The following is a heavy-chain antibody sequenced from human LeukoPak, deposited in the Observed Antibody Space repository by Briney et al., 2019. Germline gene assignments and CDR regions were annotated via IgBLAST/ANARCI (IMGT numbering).Heavy chain of an antibody. CDR1: GYTFTSYG. J-gene: IGHJ4*02. CDR3: AREVVVVAATTSRILDY. V-gene: IGHV1-18*01. Sequence: ASVRVSCKASGYTFTSYGISWVRQAPGEGGEWMGWISPYNGNTKYAQKFQRRVTITTDTSTRTAYMELRSLRSDDTAVYYCAREVVVVAATTSRILDYWGQGTLVTVSS. CDR2: ISPYNGNT. D-gene: IGHD2-15*01.